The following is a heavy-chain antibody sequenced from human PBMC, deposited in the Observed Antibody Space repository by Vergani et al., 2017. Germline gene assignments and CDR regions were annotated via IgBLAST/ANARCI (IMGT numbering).Heavy chain of an antibody. V-gene: IGHV4-59*01. CDR2: IYYSGST. J-gene: IGHJ6*02. CDR3: ARDSWLLWFGDPAGEYYGMDV. CDR1: GGSISSYY. Sequence: QVQLQESGPGLVKPSQTLSLTCTVSGGSISSYYWSWIRQPPGTGLEWIGYIYYSGSTNYNPSLKSRVTISVDTSKNQFSLKLSSVTAADTAVYYCARDSWLLWFGDPAGEYYGMDVWGQGTTVTVSS. D-gene: IGHD3-10*01.